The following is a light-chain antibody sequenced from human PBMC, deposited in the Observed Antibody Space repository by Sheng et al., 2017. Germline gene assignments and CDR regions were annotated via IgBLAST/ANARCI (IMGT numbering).Light chain of an antibody. V-gene: IGKV2-30*01. CDR2: KIS. CDR3: MQSIQLLIT. CDR1: QSLQKSDGNTF. Sequence: DVVMTQSPLSLPVTLGQPASISCRSSQSLQKSDGNTFLSWFQQRPGQSPRRLIYKISSRDSGVPDRFSGSGSGTDFTLKISRVEAEDVGVYYCMQSIQLLITFGQGTRLEIK. J-gene: IGKJ5*01.